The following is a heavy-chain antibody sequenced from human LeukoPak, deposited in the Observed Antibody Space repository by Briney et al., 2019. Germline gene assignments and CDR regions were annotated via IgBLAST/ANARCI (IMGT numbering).Heavy chain of an antibody. J-gene: IGHJ4*02. D-gene: IGHD4-17*01. CDR3: AEGRGDGEDYFDY. Sequence: GGSLRLSCAASGFIVSNYGMHWVRQAPGKGLEWVAVVSYYGGEKYYADSVKGRFTISRDNSKNMLYLQINSLRVEDTAIYFCAEGRGDGEDYFDYWGQGTLVTVSS. CDR1: GFIVSNYG. CDR2: VSYYGGEK. V-gene: IGHV3-30*18.